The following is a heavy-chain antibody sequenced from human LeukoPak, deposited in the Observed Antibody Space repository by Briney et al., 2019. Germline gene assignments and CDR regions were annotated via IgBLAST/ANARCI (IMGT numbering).Heavy chain of an antibody. V-gene: IGHV3-72*01. D-gene: IGHD1-26*01. CDR2: IKNKANSYFT. J-gene: IGHJ4*02. Sequence: GGSLRLSCAASGFTLGVHYMDSVRQAPGKGPEWVARIKNKANSYFTEYGASVKGKFTISRDDSKNSLYLQINGLQTDDTAIYYCCDLGATGDYWGQGTLVTVSS. CDR3: CDLGATGDY. CDR1: GFTLGVHY.